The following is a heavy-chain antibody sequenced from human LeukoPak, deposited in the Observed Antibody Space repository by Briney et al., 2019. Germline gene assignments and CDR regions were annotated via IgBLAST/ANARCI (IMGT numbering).Heavy chain of an antibody. V-gene: IGHV3-30*01. Sequence: GGSLRLSCEASGFTFSNYAMHWVRQAPGKGLEWVSAVSYNGSNKNYADSVKGRFTISRDNSKTTLYLQMDSLRAEDTALYYCASTGRTLVQNEHYFQQWGQGTLVTVSS. D-gene: IGHD1-1*01. CDR3: ASTGRTLVQNEHYFQQ. CDR1: GFTFSNYA. CDR2: VSYNGSNK. J-gene: IGHJ1*01.